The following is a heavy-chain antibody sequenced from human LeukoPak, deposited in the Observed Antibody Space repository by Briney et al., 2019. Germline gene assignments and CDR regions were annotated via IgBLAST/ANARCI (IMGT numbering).Heavy chain of an antibody. D-gene: IGHD6-19*01. Sequence: GGSLRLSCAASGFTFSTYAMSRARQAPGKGLEWVSGISGSSSYTEDADSVKGRFTISRDNSKNTLFLQMNNLRVEDTALYYCTKEYDKTNRSPQWGFDSWGQGTLVTVSS. CDR2: ISGSSSYT. CDR1: GFTFSTYA. CDR3: TKEYDKTNRSPQWGFDS. J-gene: IGHJ4*02. V-gene: IGHV3-23*01.